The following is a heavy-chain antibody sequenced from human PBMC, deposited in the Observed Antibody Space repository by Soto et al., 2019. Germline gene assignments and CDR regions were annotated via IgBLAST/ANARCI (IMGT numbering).Heavy chain of an antibody. J-gene: IGHJ4*02. Sequence: QVRLVESGGGVVQPGRSLRLSCAASGFNFGVFGMHWVRQAPGKGLEWLSVLSYEGSEEYYADSVRGRFTISRDNSKNTLFLQMDSLRVDDTGVYYCALTRRSSLLEVAGPGSEYWGQGTLVTVS. CDR2: LSYEGSEE. D-gene: IGHD6-19*01. CDR3: ALTRRSSLLEVAGPGSEY. V-gene: IGHV3-30*03. CDR1: GFNFGVFG.